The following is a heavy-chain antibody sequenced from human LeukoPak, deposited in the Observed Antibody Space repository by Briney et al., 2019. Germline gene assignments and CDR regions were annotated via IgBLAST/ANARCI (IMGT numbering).Heavy chain of an antibody. D-gene: IGHD3-22*01. Sequence: GASVKVSCKASGYTFTSYGISWVRQAPGQGLEWMGRINPNSGGTNYAQKFQGRVTMTRDTSISTAYMELSRLRSDDTAVYYCARWGANYYDSSGYDGIDYWGQGTLVTVSS. V-gene: IGHV1-2*06. CDR2: INPNSGGT. CDR3: ARWGANYYDSSGYDGIDY. J-gene: IGHJ4*02. CDR1: GYTFTSYG.